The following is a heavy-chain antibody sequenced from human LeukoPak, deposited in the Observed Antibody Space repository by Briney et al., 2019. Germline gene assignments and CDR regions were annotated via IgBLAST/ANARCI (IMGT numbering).Heavy chain of an antibody. CDR3: ARDDGYCGGDCYSKGLDY. J-gene: IGHJ4*02. CDR1: GFTFSSYG. V-gene: IGHV3-30*03. CDR2: ISYDGSNK. D-gene: IGHD2-21*02. Sequence: GGSLRLSCAASGFTFSSYGMHWVRQAPGKGLEWVAVISYDGSNKYYADSVKGRFTISRDNSKNTLYLQMNSLRTEDTAVYYCARDDGYCGGDCYSKGLDYWGQGTLVTVSS.